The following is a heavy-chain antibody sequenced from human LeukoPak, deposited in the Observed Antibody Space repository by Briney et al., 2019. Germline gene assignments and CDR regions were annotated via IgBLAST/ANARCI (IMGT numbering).Heavy chain of an antibody. CDR2: ISADNGNT. Sequence: ASVKVSCKASGYTFGTYAISWVRQAPGQGLEWMGWISADNGNTNYAQKLQGRVTMTTDTSTSTAYMELRSLRSDDTAVYYCARFDYYGSGSSRDWGQGTLVTVSS. CDR1: GYTFGTYA. D-gene: IGHD3-10*01. V-gene: IGHV1-18*01. J-gene: IGHJ4*02. CDR3: ARFDYYGSGSSRD.